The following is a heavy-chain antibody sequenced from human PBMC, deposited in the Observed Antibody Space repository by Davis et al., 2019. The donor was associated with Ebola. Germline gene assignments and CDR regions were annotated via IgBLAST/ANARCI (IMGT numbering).Heavy chain of an antibody. Sequence: MPGGSLRLSCTVSGGSISSSSYYWGWIRQPPGKGLEWIGSIYYSGSTYYNPSLKSRVTISVDTSKNQFSLKLSSVTAADTAVYYCARLDIVATISIQVWGQGTLVTVSS. CDR3: ARLDIVATISIQV. V-gene: IGHV4-39*01. CDR2: IYYSGST. J-gene: IGHJ4*02. CDR1: GGSISSSSYY. D-gene: IGHD5-12*01.